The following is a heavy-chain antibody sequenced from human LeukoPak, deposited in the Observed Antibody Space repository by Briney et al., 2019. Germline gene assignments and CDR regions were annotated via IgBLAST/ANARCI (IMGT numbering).Heavy chain of an antibody. CDR1: GFTVSSNY. CDR2: IYSGGST. D-gene: IGHD3-3*01. J-gene: IGHJ6*02. Sequence: GGSLRLSCAASGFTVSSNYMSWVRQAPGKGLEWVSVIYSGGSTYYTDSVKGRFTISRDNSKNTLYLQMNSLRAEDTAVYYCARVGDDFWSGSVYGMDVWGQGTTVTVSS. V-gene: IGHV3-66*01. CDR3: ARVGDDFWSGSVYGMDV.